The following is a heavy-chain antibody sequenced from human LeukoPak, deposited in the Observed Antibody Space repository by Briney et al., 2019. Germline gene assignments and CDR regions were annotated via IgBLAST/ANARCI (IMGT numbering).Heavy chain of an antibody. CDR2: INHSGST. J-gene: IGHJ4*02. CDR3: ATYCSSTSCDPQFDY. V-gene: IGHV4-34*01. Sequence: PSETLSLTCAVYGGSFSDYYWSWIRQPPGKGLEWIGEINHSGSTNYNPSLKSRVTISVDTSKNQFSLKLSSVTAADTAVYYCATYCSSTSCDPQFDYWGQGTLVTVSS. CDR1: GGSFSDYY. D-gene: IGHD2-2*01.